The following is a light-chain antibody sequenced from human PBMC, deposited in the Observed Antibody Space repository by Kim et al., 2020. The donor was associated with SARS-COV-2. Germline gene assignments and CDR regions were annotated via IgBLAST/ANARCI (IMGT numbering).Light chain of an antibody. CDR1: SGSIASNY. CDR2: EDD. CDR3: QSYDSSNVV. V-gene: IGLV6-57*03. Sequence: GKTVTISCTRSSGSIASNYVQWSQQRPGSAPSTVIYEDDQRPSGVPDRFSGSIDSSSNPASLTISGLKTEDEADYYCQSYDSSNVVFGGGTQLTVL. J-gene: IGLJ7*01.